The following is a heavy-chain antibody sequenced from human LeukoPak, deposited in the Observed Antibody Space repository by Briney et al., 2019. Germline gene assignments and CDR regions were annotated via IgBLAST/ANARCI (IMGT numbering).Heavy chain of an antibody. CDR1: GFTFSSYT. Sequence: GGSLRLSCAASGFTFSSYTMSWVRQAPGKGLEWVSSISSGSSYISYADSMRGRFTISRDNAKNSLYLQMNSLRAEDTAVYYCARDKVAAAPGDYWGQGTLVAVSS. CDR2: ISSGSSYI. J-gene: IGHJ4*02. CDR3: ARDKVAAAPGDY. V-gene: IGHV3-21*01. D-gene: IGHD2-2*01.